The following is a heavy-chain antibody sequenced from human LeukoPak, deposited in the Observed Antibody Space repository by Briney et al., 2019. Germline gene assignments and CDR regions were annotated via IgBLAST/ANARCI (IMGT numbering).Heavy chain of an antibody. Sequence: GGSLRLSCAASGFIFSNFTMNWVRQAPGKGLEWVSSISRTTSFKYYADSMKGRFTISRDNVKNSLYLQMNSLRAEDTAVYYCARGVIVGDVWGQGTTATVSS. CDR2: ISRTTSFK. V-gene: IGHV3-21*01. CDR3: ARGVIVGDV. CDR1: GFIFSNFT. D-gene: IGHD1-26*01. J-gene: IGHJ6*02.